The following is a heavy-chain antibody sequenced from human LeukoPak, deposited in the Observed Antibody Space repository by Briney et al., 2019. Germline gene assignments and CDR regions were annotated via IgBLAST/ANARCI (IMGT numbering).Heavy chain of an antibody. Sequence: IPSETLSLTCAVYGGSFSGYYWSWIRQPPGKGLEWIGEINHSGSTNYNPSLKSRVTISVDTSKNQFSLKLSSVTAADTAVYYCARDSATRYYYYGMDVWGQGTTVTVSS. D-gene: IGHD2-15*01. CDR3: ARDSATRYYYYGMDV. CDR2: INHSGST. V-gene: IGHV4-34*01. J-gene: IGHJ6*02. CDR1: GGSFSGYY.